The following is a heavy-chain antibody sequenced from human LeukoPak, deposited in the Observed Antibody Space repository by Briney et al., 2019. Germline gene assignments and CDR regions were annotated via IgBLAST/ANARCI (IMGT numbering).Heavy chain of an antibody. CDR3: WRGAVGIDYYYYYYMDV. D-gene: IGHD6-19*01. V-gene: IGHV3-11*04. J-gene: IGHJ6*03. CDR2: ISSSGSTI. Sequence: GGSLRLSCAASGFTFSDYYMSWIRQAPGKGLEWVSYISSSGSTIYYADSVKGRFTIPRDNAKNSLYLQMNSLRSEDKAVYYCWRGAVGIDYYYYYYMDVWGKGTTVTVSS. CDR1: GFTFSDYY.